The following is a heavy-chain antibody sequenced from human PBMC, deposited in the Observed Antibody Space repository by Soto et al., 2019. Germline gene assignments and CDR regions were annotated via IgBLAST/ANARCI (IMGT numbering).Heavy chain of an antibody. CDR1: ALTFSSYA. Sequence: EVQLLESGGGLVQPGGSLRLSCAAPALTFSSYAMSWVRQAPGKGLEWVSSISTSGGSTYYADSVKGRFTISRDNSKNTLYLQMNSLRAEDTAVYYCAKAGGPYSYQPVTFVDVWGQGTTVTVSS. CDR3: AKAGGPYSYQPVTFVDV. J-gene: IGHJ6*02. D-gene: IGHD5-18*01. V-gene: IGHV3-23*01. CDR2: ISTSGGST.